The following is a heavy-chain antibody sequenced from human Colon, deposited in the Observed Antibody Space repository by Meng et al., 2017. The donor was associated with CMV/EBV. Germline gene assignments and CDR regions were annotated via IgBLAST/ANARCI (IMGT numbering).Heavy chain of an antibody. Sequence: SCAASGFTFSTFGMHWVRQAPGKGLEWVSSIVSSSTYIFYADSVKGRFTISRDNAKNLLYLQMNSLRAEDTGIYYCVRDTISGVVAFEYWGQGALVTVSS. D-gene: IGHD3-3*01. V-gene: IGHV3-21*06. CDR1: GFTFSTFG. CDR2: IVSSSTYI. CDR3: VRDTISGVVAFEY. J-gene: IGHJ4*02.